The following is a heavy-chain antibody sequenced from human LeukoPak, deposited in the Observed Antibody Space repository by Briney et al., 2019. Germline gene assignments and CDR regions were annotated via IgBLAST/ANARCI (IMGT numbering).Heavy chain of an antibody. D-gene: IGHD4-17*01. Sequence: TGGSLRLSCAASGFTFSSYSMNWVRQAPGKGLEWVSAISGSGGSTYYADSVKGRFTISRDNSRNTLYLQMNSLRAEDTAVYYCAKDSRTVTKGPSDIWGQGTMVTVSS. CDR3: AKDSRTVTKGPSDI. V-gene: IGHV3-23*01. CDR2: ISGSGGST. CDR1: GFTFSSYS. J-gene: IGHJ3*02.